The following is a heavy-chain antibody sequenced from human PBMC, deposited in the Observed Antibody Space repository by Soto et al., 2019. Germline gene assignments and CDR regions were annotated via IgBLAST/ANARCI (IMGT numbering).Heavy chain of an antibody. CDR3: STYVGYSHTCLSH. D-gene: IGHD6-13*01. Sequence: QVQLVQSGAEVMQPGASVKVSCKASGYTFTSPATHWVRQAPGQRLEWMGWIKAGNGDIKYSQKFQGRVTFTTDTSANTGYMELSSLRSEDTAVYYSSTYVGYSHTCLSHWGQGTLVTVPA. V-gene: IGHV1-3*01. J-gene: IGHJ4*02. CDR2: IKAGNGDI. CDR1: GYTFTSPA.